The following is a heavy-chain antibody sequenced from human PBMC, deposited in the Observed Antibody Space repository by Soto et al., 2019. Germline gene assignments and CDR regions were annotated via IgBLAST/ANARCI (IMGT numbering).Heavy chain of an antibody. CDR3: VRDQKYFRVNGNWFDS. V-gene: IGHV1-18*04. CDR2: VSGNNGVS. Sequence: QVQLMQSGTEVKKPGASVTVSCKASGYTSADFGISWVRQAPGQGLEWMGWVSGNNGVSNPAPKVQGRITVTLDTSTGVSYMALRSLRSDDTAIYYCVRDQKYFRVNGNWFDSWGQGTLVSVSS. CDR1: GYTSADFG. J-gene: IGHJ5*01. D-gene: IGHD2-2*01.